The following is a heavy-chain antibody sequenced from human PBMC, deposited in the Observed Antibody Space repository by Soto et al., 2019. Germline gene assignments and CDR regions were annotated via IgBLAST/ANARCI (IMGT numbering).Heavy chain of an antibody. CDR2: INPNSGGT. CDR3: ARDMVTWVAVGI. V-gene: IGHV1-2*02. D-gene: IGHD5-18*01. CDR1: GYTFTGYY. J-gene: IGHJ3*02. Sequence: QVQLVQSGAEVKKPGASVKVSCKASGYTFTGYYMHWVRQAPGQGLEWMGWINPNSGGTNYAQKFQGRVHITRHTSISTAYMELSRLISEDAAVYYCARDMVTWVAVGIWGQGTMVTVSS.